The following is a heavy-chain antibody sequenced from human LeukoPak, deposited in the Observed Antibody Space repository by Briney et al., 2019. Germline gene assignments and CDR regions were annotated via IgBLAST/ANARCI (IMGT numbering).Heavy chain of an antibody. CDR1: GYTFTSYY. J-gene: IGHJ3*02. D-gene: IGHD2-8*02. V-gene: IGHV1-46*01. CDR3: ARSRDPTGAFNI. CDR2: INPSGGST. Sequence: ASVKVSCKASGYTFTSYYMHWVRQAPGQGLEWMGIINPSGGSTRYAQKFQGRLTMTRDTSTSTVYMELGSLRSEDTAVCYCARSRDPTGAFNIWGQGTMVTVSS.